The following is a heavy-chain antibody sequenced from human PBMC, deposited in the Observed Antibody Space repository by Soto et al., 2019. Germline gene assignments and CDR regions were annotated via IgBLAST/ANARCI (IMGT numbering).Heavy chain of an antibody. J-gene: IGHJ5*02. CDR1: GGSISSSSYY. CDR3: ARPPRWEYGKQNWFDP. Sequence: SETLSLTCTVSGGSISSSSYYWGWIRQPPGKGLEWIGSIYYSGSTYYNPSLKSRVTISVDTSKNQFSLKLSSVTAADTAVYYCARPPRWEYGKQNWFDPWGQGTLVTVSS. V-gene: IGHV4-39*01. CDR2: IYYSGST. D-gene: IGHD1-26*01.